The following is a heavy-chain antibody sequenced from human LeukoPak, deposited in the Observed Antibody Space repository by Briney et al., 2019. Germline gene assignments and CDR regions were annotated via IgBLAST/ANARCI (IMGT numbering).Heavy chain of an antibody. V-gene: IGHV1-18*01. CDR2: ISGHNGHT. Sequence: GASVKVSCKASGYTFTTYGISWVRQAPGQGLEWMGWISGHNGHTNYAQKVLGRVTMTTDKSTNTAYMELRSLRSDDTAVYYCARDGPQWLAAFDFWGQGALVTVSS. CDR1: GYTFTTYG. J-gene: IGHJ4*02. CDR3: ARDGPQWLAAFDF. D-gene: IGHD6-19*01.